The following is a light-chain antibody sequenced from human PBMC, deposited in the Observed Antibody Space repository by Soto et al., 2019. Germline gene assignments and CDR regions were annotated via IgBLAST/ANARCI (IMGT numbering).Light chain of an antibody. J-gene: IGKJ4*01. CDR3: QQVYTPASLT. CDR1: QSISTY. CDR2: AAS. V-gene: IGKV1-39*01. Sequence: DVELTQSPTSLSAAVGDRVTITCRASQSISTYLNWYQQKPGKAPQLLIYAASNFQSGVPSRFSGRGSGTDFTLTISSLQPDDVATYYCQQVYTPASLTFGEGTNVEMK.